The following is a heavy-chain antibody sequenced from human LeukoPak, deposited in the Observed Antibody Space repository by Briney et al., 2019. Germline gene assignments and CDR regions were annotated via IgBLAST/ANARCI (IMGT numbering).Heavy chain of an antibody. CDR1: GFTFSNAW. CDR3: TTNVLRYFDWLGIDY. J-gene: IGHJ4*02. D-gene: IGHD3-9*01. Sequence: GGPLRLSCAASGFTFSNAWMSWVRQAPGKGLEWVGRIKSKTGGGTTDYAAPVKGRFTISRDDSKNTLYLQMNSLKTEDTAVYYCTTNVLRYFDWLGIDYWGQGTLVTVSS. CDR2: IKSKTGGGTT. V-gene: IGHV3-15*01.